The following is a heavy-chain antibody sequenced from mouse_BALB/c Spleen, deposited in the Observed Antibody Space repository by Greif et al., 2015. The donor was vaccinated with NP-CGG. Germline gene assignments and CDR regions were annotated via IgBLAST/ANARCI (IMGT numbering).Heavy chain of an antibody. CDR1: GYTFTDYY. V-gene: IGHV1-84*02. CDR2: IYPGSGNT. D-gene: IGHD4-1*01. Sequence: QVQLKESGPELVKPGASVKKSCKASGYTFTDYYINWVKQKPGQGLEWIGWIYPGSGNTKYNEKFKGKATLTVDTSSSTAYMQFSSLTSEDTAVYFCARRTGTEAMYYWGQGTSVTVSS. CDR3: ARRTGTEAMYY. J-gene: IGHJ4*01.